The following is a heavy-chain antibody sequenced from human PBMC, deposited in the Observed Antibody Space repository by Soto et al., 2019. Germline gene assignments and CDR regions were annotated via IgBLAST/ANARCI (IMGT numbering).Heavy chain of an antibody. Sequence: GGSLRLSCAASGFSFSISPMHWVRQAPGKGPEWVALISYDGTNKFYADSVKGRFAISRDNSKSTLYLQVDSLRPEDAAVYYCARDPKTSGGQHWAFNYFDSWGQGTLVTVSS. D-gene: IGHD7-27*01. CDR3: ARDPKTSGGQHWAFNYFDS. J-gene: IGHJ4*02. CDR1: GFSFSISP. V-gene: IGHV3-30*09. CDR2: ISYDGTNK.